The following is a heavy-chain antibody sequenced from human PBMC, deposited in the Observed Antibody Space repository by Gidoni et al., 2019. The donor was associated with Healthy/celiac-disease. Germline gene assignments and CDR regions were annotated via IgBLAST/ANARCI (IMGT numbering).Heavy chain of an antibody. CDR2: IYHSGST. CDR3: ARGRSTYYYGSGSYPGVFDY. Sequence: QLQLQESGSGLVKPSQTLSLTCAVSGGSISSGGYSWSWIRQPPGKGLEWIGYIYHSGSTYYNPSLKSRVTISVDRSKNQFSLKLSSVTAADTAVYYCARGRSTYYYGSGSYPGVFDYWGQGTLVTVSS. J-gene: IGHJ4*02. CDR1: GGSISSGGYS. V-gene: IGHV4-30-2*01. D-gene: IGHD3-10*01.